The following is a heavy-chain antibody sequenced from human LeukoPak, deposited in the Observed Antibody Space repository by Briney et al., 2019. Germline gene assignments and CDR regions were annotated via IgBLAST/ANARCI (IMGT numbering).Heavy chain of an antibody. D-gene: IGHD6-19*01. Sequence: ASVKVSCKASGYTFTSYGISWVRQAPGQGLEWMGWISAYNGNTNYAQKLQGRVTMTTDTSTSTAYMELRSLRSDDTAVYYCARVIGGGRAFDSSGWYHWGQGTLVTVSS. J-gene: IGHJ5*02. CDR2: ISAYNGNT. V-gene: IGHV1-18*01. CDR3: ARVIGGGRAFDSSGWYH. CDR1: GYTFTSYG.